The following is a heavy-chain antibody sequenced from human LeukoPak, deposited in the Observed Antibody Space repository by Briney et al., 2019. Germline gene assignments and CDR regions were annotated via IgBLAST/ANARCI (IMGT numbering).Heavy chain of an antibody. CDR3: ARDSVTTYFDY. CDR2: IKQDGSEK. J-gene: IGHJ4*02. Sequence: GGSLRLSCAASGFTFSSYWVSWVRQAPGKGLEWVANIKQDGSEKYYVDSVKGRFTISRDNAKNSLYLQMNSLIAEDTAVYYCARDSVTTYFDYWGQGPLVTVSS. D-gene: IGHD4-11*01. CDR1: GFTFSSYW. V-gene: IGHV3-7*01.